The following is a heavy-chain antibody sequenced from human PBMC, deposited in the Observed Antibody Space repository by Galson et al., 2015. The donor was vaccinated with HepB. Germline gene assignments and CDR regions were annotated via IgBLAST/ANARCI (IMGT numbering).Heavy chain of an antibody. D-gene: IGHD3-3*01. CDR3: AKALSNYDFWSGYYTGFDY. J-gene: IGHJ4*02. CDR2: ISGSDGST. Sequence: SLRLSCAASGFTFNSYAMSWVRQAPGKGLEWVSTISGSDGSTYYADSVRGRFTISRDNSKNTLYLQMNSLRAEDTAVYYCAKALSNYDFWSGYYTGFDYWGQGTLVTVSS. CDR1: GFTFNSYA. V-gene: IGHV3-23*01.